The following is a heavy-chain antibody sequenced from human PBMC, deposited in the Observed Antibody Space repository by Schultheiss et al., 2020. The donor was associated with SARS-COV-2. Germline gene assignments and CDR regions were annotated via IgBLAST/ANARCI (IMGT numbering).Heavy chain of an antibody. CDR1: GGSISSGGYY. V-gene: IGHV4-31*01. Sequence: SETLSLTCTVSGGSISSGGYYWSWIRQHPGKGLEWIGYIYYSGSTYYNPSLKSPVTISVDTSKNQFSLKLSSVTAADTAVYYCARDYGDYLDYYYYGMDVWGQGTTVTVSS. D-gene: IGHD4-17*01. CDR3: ARDYGDYLDYYYYGMDV. CDR2: IYYSGST. J-gene: IGHJ6*02.